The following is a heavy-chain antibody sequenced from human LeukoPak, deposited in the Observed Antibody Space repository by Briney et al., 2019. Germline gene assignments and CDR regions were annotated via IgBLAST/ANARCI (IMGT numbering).Heavy chain of an antibody. Sequence: GGSLRLSCAASGFTFSNYWMTWVRQAPGKGLEWVANVKQDGSEQYYVDSVKGRFTISRDNAKNSLYLQMNSLRAEDTAVYYCARWTVAGQFFDYWGQGTLVTVSS. J-gene: IGHJ4*02. V-gene: IGHV3-7*03. D-gene: IGHD6-19*01. CDR1: GFTFSNYW. CDR3: ARWTVAGQFFDY. CDR2: VKQDGSEQ.